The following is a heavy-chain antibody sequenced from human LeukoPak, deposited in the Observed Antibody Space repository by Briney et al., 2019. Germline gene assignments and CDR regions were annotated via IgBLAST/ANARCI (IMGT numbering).Heavy chain of an antibody. V-gene: IGHV1-69*13. CDR1: GGTFSSYA. CDR2: IIPIFGTA. CDR3: AREDGYLYYFDY. Sequence: SVKVSCKASGGTFSSYAISWVRQAPGQGLEWMGGIIPIFGTANYAQKFQGRVTITADESTSTAYMELSSLRSEDTAVYYCAREDGYLYYFDYWGQGALVTVSS. J-gene: IGHJ4*02. D-gene: IGHD3-22*01.